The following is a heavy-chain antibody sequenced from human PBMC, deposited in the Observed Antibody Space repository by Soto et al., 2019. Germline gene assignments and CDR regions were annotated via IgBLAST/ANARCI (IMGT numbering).Heavy chain of an antibody. CDR2: IYKSATT. CDR3: ARGRYCLNGRCFPNWFDS. CDR1: GDSISTVDYF. J-gene: IGHJ5*01. Sequence: SETLSLTCSVSGDSISTVDYFWAWVRQPPGQALEYIGYIYKSATTYYNPSFESRVAISLDTSKSQFSLNVTSLTAADTAVYFCARGRYCLNGRCFPNWFDSWGQGTLVTVSS. V-gene: IGHV4-30-4*01. D-gene: IGHD2-15*01.